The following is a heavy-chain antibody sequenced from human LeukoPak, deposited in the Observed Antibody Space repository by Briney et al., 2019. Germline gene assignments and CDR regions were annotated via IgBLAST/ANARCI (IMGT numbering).Heavy chain of an antibody. Sequence: PGGSLRLSCAASGFTFSSYSMNWVRQAPGKGLEWVSSISSSSSYIYYADSVKGRFTISRDNAKNSLYLQMNSLRAEDTAVYYCARGSDPAADSSSWNQYYYYYYMDVWGKGTTVTVSS. J-gene: IGHJ6*03. CDR2: ISSSSSYI. CDR3: ARGSDPAADSSSWNQYYYYYYMDV. V-gene: IGHV3-21*01. D-gene: IGHD6-13*01. CDR1: GFTFSSYS.